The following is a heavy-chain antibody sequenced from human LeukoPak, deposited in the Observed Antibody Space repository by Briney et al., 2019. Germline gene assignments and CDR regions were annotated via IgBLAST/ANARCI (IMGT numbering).Heavy chain of an antibody. D-gene: IGHD6-13*01. J-gene: IGHJ6*03. CDR1: GYTFTDYY. Sequence: ASVKVSCKVSGYTFTDYYMHWVQQAPGKGLEWMGLVDPEDGETIYAEKFQGRVTITADTSTDTAYMELSSLRSEDTAVYYCATGLVRRRYYYYYMDVWGKGTTVTVSS. CDR3: ATGLVRRRYYYYYMDV. V-gene: IGHV1-69-2*01. CDR2: VDPEDGET.